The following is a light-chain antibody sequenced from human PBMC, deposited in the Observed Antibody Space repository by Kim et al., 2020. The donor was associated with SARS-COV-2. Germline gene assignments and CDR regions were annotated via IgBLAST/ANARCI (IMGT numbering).Light chain of an antibody. Sequence: NFMLTQPHSVSESPGKTVTISCTGSSGSIASNYVQWYQQRPGSAPTTVIYEDNQRPSGVPDRFSGSIDSSSNSVSLTISGLKTEDEADYYCQSYDSSNQVFGGGTKVTVL. CDR2: EDN. CDR3: QSYDSSNQV. J-gene: IGLJ3*02. V-gene: IGLV6-57*02. CDR1: SGSIASNY.